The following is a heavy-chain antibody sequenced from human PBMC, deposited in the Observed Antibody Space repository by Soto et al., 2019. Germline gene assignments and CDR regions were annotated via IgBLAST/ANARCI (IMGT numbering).Heavy chain of an antibody. D-gene: IGHD3-16*02. J-gene: IGHJ4*02. Sequence: GGSLRLSCAASGFTFSSYSMNWVRQAPGKGLEWVSSISSSSSYIYYADSVKGRFTISRDNAKNSLYLQMNSLRAEDTAVYYCARSHRYTYYDYIWGSYQNYWGQGTLVTVSS. CDR3: ARSHRYTYYDYIWGSYQNY. V-gene: IGHV3-21*01. CDR1: GFTFSSYS. CDR2: ISSSSSYI.